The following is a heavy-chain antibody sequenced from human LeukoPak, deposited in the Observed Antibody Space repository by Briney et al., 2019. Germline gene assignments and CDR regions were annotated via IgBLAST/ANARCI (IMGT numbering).Heavy chain of an antibody. CDR3: ARVGYSYGYSSFDY. Sequence: SETLSLTCTVSGGSISSYYWSWIRQPPGKGLEWIGYIYYSGSTSYNPSLKSRVTISVDTSKNQFSLKLSSVTAADTAVYYCARVGYSYGYSSFDYWGQGTLVTVSS. CDR1: GGSISSYY. D-gene: IGHD5-18*01. J-gene: IGHJ4*02. CDR2: IYYSGST. V-gene: IGHV4-59*01.